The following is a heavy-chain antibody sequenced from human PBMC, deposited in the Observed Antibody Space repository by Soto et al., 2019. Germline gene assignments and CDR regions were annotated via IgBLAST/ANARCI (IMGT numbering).Heavy chain of an antibody. J-gene: IGHJ4*02. CDR1: GFSLSTSGVG. CDR2: IYWDDYK. Sequence: QITLKESGPALVKPTQTLTLTCTFSGFSLSTSGVGVGWIRQPPGEALEWLALIYWDDYKHFSPSLESRVTITKDTSKNQVVLTMTNMDPVDTATYYCVHKGGGDRILDYWGQGTLVTVSS. V-gene: IGHV2-5*02. CDR3: VHKGGGDRILDY. D-gene: IGHD3-16*01.